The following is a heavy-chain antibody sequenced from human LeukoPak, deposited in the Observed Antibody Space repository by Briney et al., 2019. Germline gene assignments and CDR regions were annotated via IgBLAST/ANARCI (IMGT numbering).Heavy chain of an antibody. CDR1: GFTFSSYW. J-gene: IGHJ2*01. Sequence: GGSLRFSCAASGFTFSSYWMHWVRQAPGKGLVWVSRINSDGSSTSYADSMKGRFTISRDNAKNTLYLQMNSLRAEDTAVYYCAREQLPYGDYAGYFDLWGRGTLVTVSS. D-gene: IGHD4-17*01. CDR2: INSDGSST. V-gene: IGHV3-74*01. CDR3: AREQLPYGDYAGYFDL.